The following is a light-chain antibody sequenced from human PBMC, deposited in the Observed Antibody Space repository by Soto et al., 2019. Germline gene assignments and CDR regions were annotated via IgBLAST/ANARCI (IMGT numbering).Light chain of an antibody. CDR2: GNT. Sequence: QSVLTQPPSVSGAPGQRVTISCTGSSSNIGAGYDVHWYQQRPGTAPKLLIYGNTNRPSGVPDRFSGSKSGTSASLAITGLQAEDEADYYCQSYDSSLSDSVFGGGTKVTVL. CDR3: QSYDSSLSDSV. J-gene: IGLJ2*01. V-gene: IGLV1-40*01. CDR1: SSNIGAGYD.